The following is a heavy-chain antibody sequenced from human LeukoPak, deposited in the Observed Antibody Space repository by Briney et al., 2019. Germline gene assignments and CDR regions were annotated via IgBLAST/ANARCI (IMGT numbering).Heavy chain of an antibody. J-gene: IGHJ4*02. CDR3: ARGIRDYYFDY. V-gene: IGHV1-69*05. CDR1: GGTFSSYA. CDR2: IIPIFGTA. D-gene: IGHD5-18*01. Sequence: ASVKVPCKASGGTFSSYAISWVRQAPGQGLEWMGRIIPIFGTANYAQKFQGRVTITTDESTSTAYMELSSLRSEDTAVYYCARGIRDYYFDYWGQGTLVTVSS.